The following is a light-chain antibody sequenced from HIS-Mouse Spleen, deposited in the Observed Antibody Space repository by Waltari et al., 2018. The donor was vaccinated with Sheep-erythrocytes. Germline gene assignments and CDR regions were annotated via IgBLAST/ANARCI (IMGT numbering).Light chain of an antibody. Sequence: QSALTQPRSVSGSPGQSVTISCTGTSSDVGGYNYVSWYQQHPGKAPKLMIYDVSKRPSGVHDCFSGSKAGNTASLTISGLQAEDEADYYCCSYAGSYNHVFATGTKVTVL. V-gene: IGLV2-11*01. J-gene: IGLJ1*01. CDR1: SSDVGGYNY. CDR2: DVS. CDR3: CSYAGSYNHV.